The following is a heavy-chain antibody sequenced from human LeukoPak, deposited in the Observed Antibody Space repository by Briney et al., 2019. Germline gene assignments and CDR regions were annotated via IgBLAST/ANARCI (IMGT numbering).Heavy chain of an antibody. Sequence: GASVKVSCKASGYTFTSYGISWVRQAPGQGLEWMGWISAYNGHSNYAQKLQGRVTMTTDTSTSTAYMDLRSLRSDDTAVYYCATTNTGAFDIWGQGTMVTVSS. J-gene: IGHJ3*02. CDR1: GYTFTSYG. D-gene: IGHD2-8*02. CDR3: ATTNTGAFDI. CDR2: ISAYNGHS. V-gene: IGHV1-18*01.